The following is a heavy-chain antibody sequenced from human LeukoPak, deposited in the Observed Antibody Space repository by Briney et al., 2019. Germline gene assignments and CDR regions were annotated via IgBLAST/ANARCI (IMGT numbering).Heavy chain of an antibody. Sequence: SQTLSLTCTVSGGSISSGGYYWSWIRQHPGKGLEWIGYIYYSGSAYYNPSLKSRVTISVDTSKNQFSLKLSSVTAADTAVYYCARDAIEGDYGVLWGQGTLVTVSS. CDR2: IYYSGSA. CDR3: ARDAIEGDYGVL. V-gene: IGHV4-31*03. D-gene: IGHD4-17*01. J-gene: IGHJ4*02. CDR1: GGSISSGGYY.